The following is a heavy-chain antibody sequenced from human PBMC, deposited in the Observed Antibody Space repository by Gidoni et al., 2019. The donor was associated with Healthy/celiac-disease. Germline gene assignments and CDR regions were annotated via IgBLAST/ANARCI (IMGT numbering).Heavy chain of an antibody. CDR2: INHSGST. Sequence: QVQLQQWGAGLLKPSETLSLTCAVYGGSFSGYYWSWIRQPPGKGLEWIGEINHSGSTNYNPSRKSRVTISVDTSKNQFSLKLSSVTAADTAVYYCARIDYDFWSGYYNWGQGTLVTVSS. J-gene: IGHJ4*02. CDR1: GGSFSGYY. V-gene: IGHV4-34*01. CDR3: ARIDYDFWSGYYN. D-gene: IGHD3-3*01.